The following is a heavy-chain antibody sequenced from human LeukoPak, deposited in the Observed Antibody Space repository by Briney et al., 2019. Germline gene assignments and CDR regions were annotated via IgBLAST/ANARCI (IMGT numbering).Heavy chain of an antibody. J-gene: IGHJ6*02. D-gene: IGHD4-23*01. V-gene: IGHV1-69*13. CDR2: IIPIFGTA. CDR1: GGTFSSYA. Sequence: GASVKVSCKASGGTFSSYAISWVRQAPGQGLEWMGGIIPIFGTANYAQKFQGRVTITADESTSTAYMELSSLRSEDTAVYYCARALPGGKNYYYYGMDVWGQGTTVTVSS. CDR3: ARALPGGKNYYYYGMDV.